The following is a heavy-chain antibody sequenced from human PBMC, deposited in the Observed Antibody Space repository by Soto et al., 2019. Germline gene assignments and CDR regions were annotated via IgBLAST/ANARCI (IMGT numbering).Heavy chain of an antibody. CDR3: AHSGYYYGSGSYGY. D-gene: IGHD3-10*01. CDR2: IYWDDDK. CDR1: GFSLSTSGVG. J-gene: IGHJ4*02. Sequence: QITLKESGPTLVKPTQTLTLTCTFSGFSLSTSGVGVGWIRQPPGKALEWLALIYWDDDKRYSPSLKSRLTITKDTSKNQVVLTMTNIDPVDTATYYCAHSGYYYGSGSYGYWGQGTLVTVSS. V-gene: IGHV2-5*02.